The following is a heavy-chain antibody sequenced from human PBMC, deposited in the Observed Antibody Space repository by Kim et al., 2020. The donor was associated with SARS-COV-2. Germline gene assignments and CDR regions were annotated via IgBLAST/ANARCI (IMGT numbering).Heavy chain of an antibody. D-gene: IGHD3-3*01. Sequence: GGSLRLSCAASGFTFSSYGMHWVRQAPGKGLEWVAVIWYDGSNKYYADSVKGRFTISRDNSKNTLYLQMNSLRAEDTAVYYCARDMSYYDFWSGYMASPVIYYYYGMDVWGQGTTVTVSS. J-gene: IGHJ6*02. V-gene: IGHV3-33*01. CDR3: ARDMSYYDFWSGYMASPVIYYYYGMDV. CDR2: IWYDGSNK. CDR1: GFTFSSYG.